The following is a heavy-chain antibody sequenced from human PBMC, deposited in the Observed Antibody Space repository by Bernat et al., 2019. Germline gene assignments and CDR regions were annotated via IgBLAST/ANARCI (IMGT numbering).Heavy chain of an antibody. CDR1: GFSFSTYG. Sequence: QVQLVESGGGVVQPGRSLRLSCAASGFSFSTYGMHWVRQALGKGLEWVAAIWYDGSNKDSADSVKGRFTISRDNSKNTLYLQMNSLRAEDTAVYYCATGRASMTVFGVVNDFDYWGQGTLVTVSS. V-gene: IGHV3-33*01. J-gene: IGHJ4*02. CDR2: IWYDGSNK. D-gene: IGHD3-3*01. CDR3: ATGRASMTVFGVVNDFDY.